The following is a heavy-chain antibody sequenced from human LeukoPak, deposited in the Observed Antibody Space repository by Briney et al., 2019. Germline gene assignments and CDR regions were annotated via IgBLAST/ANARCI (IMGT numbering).Heavy chain of an antibody. V-gene: IGHV1-69*13. Sequence: ASVKVSCKASGGTFSSYGIIWVRQAPGQGLEWMGGIIPMFGTANYAQKFQGRVTITADEFTTTAYMELSSLKSEDTAVYYCARGPPPHYYHSSGYVRFDYWGQGTLVTVSS. CDR3: ARGPPPHYYHSSGYVRFDY. J-gene: IGHJ4*02. CDR2: IIPMFGTA. CDR1: GGTFSSYG. D-gene: IGHD3-22*01.